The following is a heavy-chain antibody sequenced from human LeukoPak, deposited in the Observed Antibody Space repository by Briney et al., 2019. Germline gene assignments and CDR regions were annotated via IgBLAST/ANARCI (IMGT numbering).Heavy chain of an antibody. Sequence: GGSLRLSCAASGFTFSSYEMNWVRQAPGKGLEWVSYISSSGSTIYYADSVKGRFTISRDNAKNSLYLQMNSLRAEDTAVYYCARVLGACTYSDYWGQGTLVTVSS. J-gene: IGHJ4*02. V-gene: IGHV3-48*03. CDR3: ARVLGACTYSDY. D-gene: IGHD1-26*01. CDR1: GFTFSSYE. CDR2: ISSSGSTI.